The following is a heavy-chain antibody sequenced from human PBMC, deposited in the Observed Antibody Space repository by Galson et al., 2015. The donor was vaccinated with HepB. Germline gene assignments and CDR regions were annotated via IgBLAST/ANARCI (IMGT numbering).Heavy chain of an antibody. V-gene: IGHV1-24*01. D-gene: IGHD6-13*01. Sequence: SVKVSCKVSGYTLTELSMHWVRQAPGKGLEWMGGFDPEDGETIYAQKFQGRVTMTKDTSTDTAYMELSSLRSEDTAVYYCATIAAAGWRIDYWGQGTLVTVSS. J-gene: IGHJ4*02. CDR1: GYTLTELS. CDR2: FDPEDGET. CDR3: ATIAAAGWRIDY.